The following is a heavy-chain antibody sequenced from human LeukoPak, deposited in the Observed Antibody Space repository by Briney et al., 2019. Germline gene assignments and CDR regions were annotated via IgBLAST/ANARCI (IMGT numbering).Heavy chain of an antibody. V-gene: IGHV3-30*04. CDR2: ILYDGSNK. CDR1: GFTFSRYA. CDR3: ARDPDTAMAFHYYYYGMDV. D-gene: IGHD5-18*01. Sequence: GGSLRLSCAASGFTFSRYAMHWVRQAPGKGLEWEAVILYDGSNKYYADSVKGRFTISRGNSKNTLYLQMNSLRAEDTAVYYCARDPDTAMAFHYYYYGMDVCGQGTTVTVSS. J-gene: IGHJ6*02.